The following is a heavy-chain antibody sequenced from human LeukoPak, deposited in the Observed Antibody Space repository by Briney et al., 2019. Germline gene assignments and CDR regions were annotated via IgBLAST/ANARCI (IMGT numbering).Heavy chain of an antibody. CDR3: ARGDYAFDI. Sequence: SETLSLTCAVYGGSFSGYYWSWIRQPPGKGLEWIGEINHSGSTNYNPSLKSRVTISVDTSKNQFSLKLSSVTAADTAVYYCARGDYAFDIWGQGTMVTVSS. CDR2: INHSGST. V-gene: IGHV4-34*01. J-gene: IGHJ3*02. CDR1: GGSFSGYY.